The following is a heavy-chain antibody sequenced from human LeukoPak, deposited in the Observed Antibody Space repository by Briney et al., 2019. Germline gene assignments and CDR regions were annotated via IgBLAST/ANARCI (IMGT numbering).Heavy chain of an antibody. V-gene: IGHV3-33*06. J-gene: IGHJ4*02. CDR2: IWNDGSDK. CDR1: GFTFSHYA. D-gene: IGHD4-11*01. Sequence: PGRSLRLSCTTSGFTFSHYAMHWVRQAPGKGLEWVAVIWNDGSDKYYGDSVKGRFTISRDNSKKTVYLQLSSLRVEDTALYYCAKDAERGFDFSNSLQSWGEGALVTVSS. CDR3: AKDAERGFDFSNSLQS.